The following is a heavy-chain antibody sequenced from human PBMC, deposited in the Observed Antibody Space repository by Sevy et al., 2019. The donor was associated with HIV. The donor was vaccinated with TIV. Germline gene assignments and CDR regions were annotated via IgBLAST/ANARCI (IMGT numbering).Heavy chain of an antibody. Sequence: GGSLRLSCAASGFTFSIYVIHGVRQAPGKGLEWVAVISSDGTKEYYADSVKGRFTISRDNSKNTMYLQMNSLRVEDTAVYYCARDLPSAVTDPFYYYGLAVWGQGTTVTVSS. CDR2: ISSDGTKE. V-gene: IGHV3-30*04. J-gene: IGHJ6*02. D-gene: IGHD2-21*02. CDR1: GFTFSIYV. CDR3: ARDLPSAVTDPFYYYGLAV.